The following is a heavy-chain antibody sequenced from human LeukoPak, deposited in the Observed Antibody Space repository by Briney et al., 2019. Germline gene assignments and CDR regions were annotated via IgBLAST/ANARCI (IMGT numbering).Heavy chain of an antibody. V-gene: IGHV4-39*07. Sequence: SETLSLTCTVSGGSISSSSYYWGWIRQPPGKGLEWIGSIYYSGSTYYNPSLKSRVTISVDTSKNQFSLKLSSVTAADTAVYYCASQGEDTAMGYYYYYMDVWGKGTTVTVSS. CDR1: GGSISSSSYY. CDR2: IYYSGST. J-gene: IGHJ6*03. CDR3: ASQGEDTAMGYYYYYMDV. D-gene: IGHD5-18*01.